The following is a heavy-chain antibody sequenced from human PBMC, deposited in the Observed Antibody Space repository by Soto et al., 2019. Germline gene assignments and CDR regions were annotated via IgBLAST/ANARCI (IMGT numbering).Heavy chain of an antibody. V-gene: IGHV3-30*18. Sequence: QVQLVESGGGVVQPGRSLRLSCAASGFTFSDYGMHWVRQAPGKGLEWLTVISYDGSTKYYIDSVKGRFTISRDNSKHTVFLQMNSLRAEDTAVYYCAKRYYYDSSGPLDYWGQGTLVTVSS. CDR2: ISYDGSTK. CDR3: AKRYYYDSSGPLDY. D-gene: IGHD3-22*01. CDR1: GFTFSDYG. J-gene: IGHJ4*02.